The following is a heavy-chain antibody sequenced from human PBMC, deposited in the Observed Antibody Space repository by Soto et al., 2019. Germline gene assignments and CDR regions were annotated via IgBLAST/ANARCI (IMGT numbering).Heavy chain of an antibody. J-gene: IGHJ4*02. V-gene: IGHV1-69*13. CDR2: IIPIFGTA. CDR3: ARGHLDYYDSSGSREPFDY. Sequence: SVKVSCKASGGTFSSYAISWVRQAPGQGLEWMGGIIPIFGTANYAQKFQGRVTITADESTSTAYMERSSLRSEDTAVYYCARGHLDYYDSSGSREPFDYWGQGTLVTV. CDR1: GGTFSSYA. D-gene: IGHD3-22*01.